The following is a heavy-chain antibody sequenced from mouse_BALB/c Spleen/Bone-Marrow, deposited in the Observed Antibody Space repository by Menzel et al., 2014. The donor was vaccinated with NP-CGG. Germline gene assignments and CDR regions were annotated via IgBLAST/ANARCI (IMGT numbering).Heavy chain of an antibody. D-gene: IGHD1-1*01. CDR3: ANYYYGSSLFAY. CDR2: IDPANGNT. V-gene: IGHV14-3*02. J-gene: IGHJ3*01. Sequence: VQLQQSGAELVKPGASVKLSCTASGFNIKDTYMHWVKQRPEQGLEWIGRIDPANGNTKYDPKFQGKATITEDTSSNTAYLQLSSLTSEDTAVYYCANYYYGSSLFAYWGQGTLVTVSA. CDR1: GFNIKDTY.